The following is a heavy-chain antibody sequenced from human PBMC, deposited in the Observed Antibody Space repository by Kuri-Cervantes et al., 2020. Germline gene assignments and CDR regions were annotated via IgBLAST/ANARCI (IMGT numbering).Heavy chain of an antibody. CDR3: ARDLGATVTTGGY. CDR1: GYTFTSYA. J-gene: IGHJ4*02. V-gene: IGHV1-3*01. D-gene: IGHD4-17*01. CDR2: INAGNGNT. Sequence: ASVKVSCKASGYTFTSYAMHWVRQAPGQRLEWMGWINAGNGNTKYSQKFQGRVTITRDTSASTAYMELSSLRSDDTAVYYCARDLGATVTTGGYWGQGTLVTVSS.